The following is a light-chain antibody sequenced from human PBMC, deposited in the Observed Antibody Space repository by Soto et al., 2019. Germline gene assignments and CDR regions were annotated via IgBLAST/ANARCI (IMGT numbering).Light chain of an antibody. J-gene: IGKJ5*01. CDR3: QHYDHLTIT. CDR1: QDITNY. CDR2: DAS. V-gene: IGKV1-33*01. Sequence: DIQMTESPSSLSASVGDRVTITSQASQDITNYLNWYQQKPGRAPRLLIYDASTLETGVPSRFSGSGSGTDFTLTISSLQHEDVATYYCQHYDHLTITFGQGTRLEIK.